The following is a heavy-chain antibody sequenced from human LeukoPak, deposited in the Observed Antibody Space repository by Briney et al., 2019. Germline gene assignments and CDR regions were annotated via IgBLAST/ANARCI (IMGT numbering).Heavy chain of an antibody. J-gene: IGHJ4*02. CDR3: ARSNGAYCGGDCSSTSLDY. D-gene: IGHD2-21*02. V-gene: IGHV3-21*01. CDR1: GFTFSSYS. Sequence: GGSLRLSCAASGFTFSSYSMNWVRQAPGKGLEWVSSISSSSSYIYYADSVKGRFTISRDNAKNSLYLQMNSLRAEDTAVYYCARSNGAYCGGDCSSTSLDYWGQGTLVTVSS. CDR2: ISSSSSYI.